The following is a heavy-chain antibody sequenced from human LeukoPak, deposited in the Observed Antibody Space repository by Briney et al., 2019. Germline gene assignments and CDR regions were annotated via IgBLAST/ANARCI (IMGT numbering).Heavy chain of an antibody. CDR3: ARRRNWNTYYFDY. D-gene: IGHD1/OR15-1a*01. CDR2: INHSGST. V-gene: IGHV4-34*01. CDR1: GGSFSGYY. J-gene: IGHJ4*02. Sequence: PSETLSLTCAVYGGSFSGYYWSWIRQPPGKGLDWIGEINHSGSTNYNPSLKSRVTISVDTSKNQFSLKLSSVTAADTAVYYCARRRNWNTYYFDYWGQGTLVTVSS.